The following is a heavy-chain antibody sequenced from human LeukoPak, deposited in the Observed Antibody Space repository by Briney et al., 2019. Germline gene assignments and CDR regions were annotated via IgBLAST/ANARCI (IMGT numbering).Heavy chain of an antibody. V-gene: IGHV1-8*01. CDR2: VSPDSGDT. J-gene: IGHJ4*02. CDR3: TRGRAAGD. CDR1: GYTFTNND. D-gene: IGHD6-19*01. Sequence: ASVKVSCKTSGYTFTNNDINWVRQATGQGIEWMGWVSPDSGDTGYAPNFRGRVTMTTDTSINTAYMELTSLTSEDTAIYYCTRGRAAGDWGQGTLVTVSS.